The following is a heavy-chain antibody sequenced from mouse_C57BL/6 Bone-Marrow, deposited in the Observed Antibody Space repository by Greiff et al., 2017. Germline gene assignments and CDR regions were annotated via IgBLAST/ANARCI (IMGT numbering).Heavy chain of an antibody. CDR2: IRSKSNNYAT. CDR3: VPGTGAMDY. J-gene: IGHJ4*01. CDR1: GFSFNTYA. D-gene: IGHD4-1*01. V-gene: IGHV10-1*01. Sequence: EVKVVESGGGLVQPKGSLKLSCAASGFSFNTYAMNWVRQAPGKGLEWVARIRSKSNNYATYYADSVKDRFTISRDDSESMLYLQMNNLKTEDTAMYYCVPGTGAMDYWGQGTSVTVSS.